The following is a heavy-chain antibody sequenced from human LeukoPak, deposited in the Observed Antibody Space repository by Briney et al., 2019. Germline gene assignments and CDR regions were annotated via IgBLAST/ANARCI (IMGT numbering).Heavy chain of an antibody. J-gene: IGHJ5*02. CDR1: GGSISSYY. CDR2: IYYSGST. D-gene: IGHD1-14*01. CDR3: ARITPGNWFDP. Sequence: SETLSLTCTVSGGSISSYYWNWIRQPPGKGLEWIGYIYYSGSTNYNPSLKSRVTISVDTSKNQFSLKLSSVTAADTAVYYCARITPGNWFDPWGQGTLVTVSS. V-gene: IGHV4-59*01.